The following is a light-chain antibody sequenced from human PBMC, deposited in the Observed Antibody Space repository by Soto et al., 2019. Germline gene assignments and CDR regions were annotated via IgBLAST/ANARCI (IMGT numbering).Light chain of an antibody. CDR2: GAS. J-gene: IGKJ1*01. V-gene: IGKV3-15*01. CDR1: QSVSSN. Sequence: EIVMTQSPATLSVSPGERATLSCRASQSVSSNLAWYQQKPGQAPRLLIYGASTRATGIPTRFSGSGSGTESTLTISSLESVDFAVYYGQQYNNWPPWTFGHGNKVEVK. CDR3: QQYNNWPPWT.